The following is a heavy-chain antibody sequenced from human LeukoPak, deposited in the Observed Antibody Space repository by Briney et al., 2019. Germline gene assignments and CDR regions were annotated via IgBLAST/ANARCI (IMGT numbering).Heavy chain of an antibody. CDR2: ISWNSGSI. J-gene: IGHJ4*02. V-gene: IGHV3-9*01. CDR3: ARDLAGGYYPNFDY. D-gene: IGHD3-22*01. CDR1: GFTFDDYA. Sequence: PGGSLRLSCAASGFTFDDYAMHWVRHAPGKGLEWVSGISWNSGSIGYADSVKGRFTISRDNAKNSLYLQMNSLRAEDTAVYYCARDLAGGYYPNFDYWGQGTLVTVSS.